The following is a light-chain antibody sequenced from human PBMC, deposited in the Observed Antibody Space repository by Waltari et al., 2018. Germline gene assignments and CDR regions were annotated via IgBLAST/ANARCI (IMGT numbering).Light chain of an antibody. CDR2: EAS. V-gene: IGKV1-33*01. Sequence: DIQMTQSPSSLSASVGDRVTITCQASQDISNYLNWYQQKPGKAPKLLIYEASNLETGVPSRFSGSGSGTEFTLTISSLQPEDIATYYCQQYDNLPRTFGGGTKVEIK. CDR1: QDISNY. CDR3: QQYDNLPRT. J-gene: IGKJ4*01.